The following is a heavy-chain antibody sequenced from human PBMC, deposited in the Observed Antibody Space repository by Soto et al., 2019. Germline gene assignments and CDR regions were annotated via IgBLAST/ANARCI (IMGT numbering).Heavy chain of an antibody. V-gene: IGHV1-8*01. D-gene: IGHD3-22*01. CDR2: MNPNSGNT. J-gene: IGHJ4*02. CDR1: GYTFTSYD. CDR3: GRGLSVTLIVVVTGGGFDY. Sequence: QVQLVQSGAEVKKPGASVKVSCKASGYTFTSYDINWVRQATGQGLEWMGWMNPNSGNTGYAQKFQGRVNMTRNTSKNTGFMGVSSLRSEGTAVYYFGRGLSVTLIVVVTGGGFDYWGQGTLVTVSS.